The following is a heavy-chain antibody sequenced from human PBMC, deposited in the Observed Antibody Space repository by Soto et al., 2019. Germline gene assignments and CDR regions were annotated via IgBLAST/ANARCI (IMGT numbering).Heavy chain of an antibody. V-gene: IGHV3-23*01. D-gene: IGHD3-22*01. J-gene: IGHJ4*02. Sequence: PGGSLRLSCAASGFTFTSYAMSWVRQAPGKGLEWVSTISGTGGSTYYPDSVKGRFTISRDNSKNTVYLQMNSLRAEDAAVYYCANEMTSGYYLXDYWGQGTLVTVSS. CDR2: ISGTGGST. CDR1: GFTFTSYA. CDR3: ANEMTSGYYLXDY.